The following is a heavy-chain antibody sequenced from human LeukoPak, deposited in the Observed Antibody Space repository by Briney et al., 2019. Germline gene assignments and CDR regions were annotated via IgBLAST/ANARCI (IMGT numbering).Heavy chain of an antibody. D-gene: IGHD3-22*01. CDR2: IYTSGST. J-gene: IGHJ3*02. V-gene: IGHV4-4*09. CDR1: GGSISSYY. Sequence: SETLSLTCTVSGGSISSYYWSWIRQPPGKGLEWIGYIYTSGSTNYNPSLKSRVTISVDTSKNQFSLKLSSVTAADTAVYYCARLVVSGNYYRGPNDAFDIWGQGTMVTVSS. CDR3: ARLVVSGNYYRGPNDAFDI.